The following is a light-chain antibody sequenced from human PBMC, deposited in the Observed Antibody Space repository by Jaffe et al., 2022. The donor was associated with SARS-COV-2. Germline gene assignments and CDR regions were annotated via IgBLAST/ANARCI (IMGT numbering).Light chain of an antibody. CDR1: QSISIY. CDR2: AAS. J-gene: IGKJ1*01. CDR3: QQSYSTPRT. Sequence: DIQMTQSPSSLSASVGDRVTITCRASQSISIYLNWYQQRPGKAPKLLIYAASNLQSGVSLRFSGSGSGTDFTLTISSLQPEDFATYYCQQSYSTPRTFGQGTKVEIK. V-gene: IGKV1-39*01.